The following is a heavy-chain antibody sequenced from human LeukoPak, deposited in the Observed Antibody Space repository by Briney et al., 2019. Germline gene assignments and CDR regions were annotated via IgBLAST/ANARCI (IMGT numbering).Heavy chain of an antibody. CDR1: GYTFTGSY. Sequence: ASVKVSCKASGYTFTGSYMHRVRQAPGQGLEWMGIINPSGGSTSYAQKFQGRVTMTRDMSTSTVYMELSSLRSEDTAVYYCARVGDLLSIWFGGYYFDYLGQGTLVTGSS. D-gene: IGHD3-10*01. V-gene: IGHV1-46*01. CDR2: INPSGGST. CDR3: ARVGDLLSIWFGGYYFDY. J-gene: IGHJ4*02.